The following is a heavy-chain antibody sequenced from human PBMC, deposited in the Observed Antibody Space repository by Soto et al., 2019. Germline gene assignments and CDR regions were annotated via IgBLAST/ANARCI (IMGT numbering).Heavy chain of an antibody. Sequence: ASVKVSCKVSGYTLTELSMHWARQAPGKGLEWMGGFDPEDGETIYAQKFQGRVTMTEDTSTDTAYMELSSLRSEDTAVYYCATDPRLVGATSFADYWGQGTLVTVSS. CDR2: FDPEDGET. CDR3: ATDPRLVGATSFADY. D-gene: IGHD1-26*01. J-gene: IGHJ4*02. CDR1: GYTLTELS. V-gene: IGHV1-24*01.